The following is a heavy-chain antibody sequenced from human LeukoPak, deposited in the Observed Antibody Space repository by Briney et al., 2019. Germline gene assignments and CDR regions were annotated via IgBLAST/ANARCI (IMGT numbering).Heavy chain of an antibody. D-gene: IGHD6-19*01. CDR2: INPNSGGT. V-gene: IGHV1-2*02. CDR1: GYTFTGYY. Sequence: ASVKVSCKASGYTFTGYYMHWVRQAPGQGLEWMGWINPNSGGTNYAQKFQGRVTTTRDTSISTAYMELSRLRSDDTAVYYCARGELYSSGWYTPSHYYYYGMDVWGQGTTVTVSS. J-gene: IGHJ6*02. CDR3: ARGELYSSGWYTPSHYYYYGMDV.